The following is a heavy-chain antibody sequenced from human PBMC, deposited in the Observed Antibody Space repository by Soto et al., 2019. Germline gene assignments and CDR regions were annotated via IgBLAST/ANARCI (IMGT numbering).Heavy chain of an antibody. V-gene: IGHV3-21*01. CDR3: ARVPQRIAVAGTSNRYYFDY. CDR1: GFTFSNHT. D-gene: IGHD6-19*01. Sequence: AGGSLRLSCAASGFTFSNHTMNWVRQAPGRGLEWVSSISSRGTYIYYADSVKGRFTISRDNAKNSLYLQTNSLRAEDTAVYYCARVPQRIAVAGTSNRYYFDYWGRGILVTVSS. CDR2: ISSRGTYI. J-gene: IGHJ4*02.